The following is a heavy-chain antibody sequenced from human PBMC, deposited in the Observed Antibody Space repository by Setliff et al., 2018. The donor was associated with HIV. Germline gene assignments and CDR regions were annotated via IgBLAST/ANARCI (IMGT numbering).Heavy chain of an antibody. J-gene: IGHJ4*02. D-gene: IGHD6-13*01. CDR2: INPNTGGT. V-gene: IGHV1-2*02. CDR1: GFTFTGYY. CDR3: ARGVKGIATTGKYYFDY. Sequence: ASVKVSCKASGFTFTGYYIHWVRQAPGQGLEWMGWINPNTGGTNYAQKFQGRVTMTSDTSINTAYMELSRLKSDDTAVFYCARGVKGIATTGKYYFDYWGQGTLVTVSS.